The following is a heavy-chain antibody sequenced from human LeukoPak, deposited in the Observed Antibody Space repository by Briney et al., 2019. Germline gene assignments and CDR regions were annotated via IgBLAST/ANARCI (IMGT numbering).Heavy chain of an antibody. CDR3: AKEAQCSYAPD. J-gene: IGHJ4*02. CDR1: GFTSSSYA. D-gene: IGHD2-2*01. V-gene: IGHV3-23*01. Sequence: GGSLRLSCAASGFTSSSYAMSWVRQAPGKGLEWVSAISGSGGRTYYADSVKGRFTISRDNSKNTLYLQMNSLRADDTAVYYCAKEAQCSYAPDWGQGTLVTVSS. CDR2: ISGSGGRT.